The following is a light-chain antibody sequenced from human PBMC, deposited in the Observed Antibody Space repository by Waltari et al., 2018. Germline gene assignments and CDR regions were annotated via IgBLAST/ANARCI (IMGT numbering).Light chain of an antibody. CDR3: QTGGHGTWV. V-gene: IGLV4-69*01. J-gene: IGLJ3*02. Sequence: QPEKGPRYLMKVNGDGSHSKGDEIPDRFSGSSSEAERYLHIANLQSEDEADYFCQTGGHGTWVFGGGTKLTVL. CDR2: VNGDGSH.